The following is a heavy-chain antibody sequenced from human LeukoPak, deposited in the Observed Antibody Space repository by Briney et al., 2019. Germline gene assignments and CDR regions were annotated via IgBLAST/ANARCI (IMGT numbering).Heavy chain of an antibody. V-gene: IGHV3-23*01. J-gene: IGHJ5*02. CDR1: GFTFSSYA. CDR3: ARGASGSYYAMPNWFDP. D-gene: IGHD1-26*01. Sequence: GGSLRLSCASSGFTFSSYAMSWVRQAPGKGLEWVSTIGGTGVRTYYADSVKGRFTISRDNAKNSLYLQMNSLRAEDTAVYYCARGASGSYYAMPNWFDPWGQGTLVTVSS. CDR2: IGGTGVRT.